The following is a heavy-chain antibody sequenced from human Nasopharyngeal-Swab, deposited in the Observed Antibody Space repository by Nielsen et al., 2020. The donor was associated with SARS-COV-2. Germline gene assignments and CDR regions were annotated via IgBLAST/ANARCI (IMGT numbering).Heavy chain of an antibody. CDR2: ISSSSNYM. CDR3: ARLGTESYHYYSLDV. V-gene: IGHV3-21*01. D-gene: IGHD1-1*01. CDR1: GFTFNMYS. J-gene: IGHJ6*02. Sequence: GGSLRLSCVTSGFTFNMYSMHWVRQAPGKGLEGVASISSSSNYMYYGDSVKGRFTISRDNTQKSLYLEMNSLRVEDTAVYYCARLGTESYHYYSLDVWGQGTTVTVSS.